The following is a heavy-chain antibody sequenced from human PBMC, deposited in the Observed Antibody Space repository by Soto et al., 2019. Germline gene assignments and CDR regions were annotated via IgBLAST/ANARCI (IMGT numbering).Heavy chain of an antibody. V-gene: IGHV4-30-4*01. CDR3: ARGYYYDNSAWLTGE. CDR1: GDSINTPHYY. J-gene: IGHJ4*01. Sequence: TSETLSLTCTVSGDSINTPHYYWSWIRQPPGKGLEWIGYIYYSGNTYYNPSLKSRVTISEDTPKNQFSLKLTYVTAADTAVYYCARGYYYDNSAWLTGEWAQGTLVTGSS. CDR2: IYYSGNT. D-gene: IGHD3-22*01.